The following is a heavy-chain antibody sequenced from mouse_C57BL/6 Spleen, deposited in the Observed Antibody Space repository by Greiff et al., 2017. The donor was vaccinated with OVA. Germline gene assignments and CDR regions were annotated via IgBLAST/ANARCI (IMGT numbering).Heavy chain of an antibody. CDR1: APHLTPYC. Sequence: QVQLQQPGAELVMPGASVKLSCKASAPHLTPYCMHWVKQRPGQGLEWIGEIDPSDSYTNYNQKFKGKSTLTVDKSSSTAYMQLSSLTSEDAAVYYCARGYLTYYFDYWGQGTTLTVSS. CDR3: ARGYLTYYFDY. D-gene: IGHD1-3*01. V-gene: IGHV1-69*01. CDR2: IDPSDSYT. J-gene: IGHJ2*01.